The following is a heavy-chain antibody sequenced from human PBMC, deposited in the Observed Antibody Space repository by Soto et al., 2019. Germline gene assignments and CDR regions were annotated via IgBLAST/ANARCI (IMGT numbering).Heavy chain of an antibody. CDR1: GFTFSDHY. D-gene: IGHD3-10*01. V-gene: IGHV3-72*01. CDR3: VRDSGRGFYFDY. CDR2: IRNRPNSYTT. Sequence: EVQLVESGGGLVQPGGSLRLSCAASGFTFSDHYMDWVRQAPGKGLEWVGRIRNRPNSYTTQYAASVKARFAVLRDDSENLVYLQMNDLKTEDTAVYYCVRDSGRGFYFDYWGQGAQVTVSS. J-gene: IGHJ4*02.